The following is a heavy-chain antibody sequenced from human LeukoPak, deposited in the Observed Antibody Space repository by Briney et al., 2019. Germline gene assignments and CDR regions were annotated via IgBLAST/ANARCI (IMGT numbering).Heavy chain of an antibody. J-gene: IGHJ4*02. V-gene: IGHV3-33*01. Sequence: GRSLRLSCAASGFTFSSYGMHWVRQAPGKGLEWVAVMWYDGSNKYYADSVKGRFTISRDNSKNTLYLQMNSLRAEDTAVYYCARGITGTTGFDYWGQGTLVTVSS. D-gene: IGHD1-7*01. CDR1: GFTFSSYG. CDR2: MWYDGSNK. CDR3: ARGITGTTGFDY.